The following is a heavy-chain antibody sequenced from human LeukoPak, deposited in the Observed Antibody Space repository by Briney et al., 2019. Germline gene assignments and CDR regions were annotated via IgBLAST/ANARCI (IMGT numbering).Heavy chain of an antibody. CDR3: AREYNWNYDY. V-gene: IGHV1-18*04. J-gene: IGHJ4*02. CDR2: ISTYNGNT. CDR1: GYTFTSYG. D-gene: IGHD1-7*01. Sequence: ASVKVSCKASGYTFTSYGISWVRQAPGQGLEWMGWISTYNGNTNYAQKHQGRVTMSTDTSTSTAYLELRSLKSDDTAVYYCAREYNWNYDYWGQGTLVTVSS.